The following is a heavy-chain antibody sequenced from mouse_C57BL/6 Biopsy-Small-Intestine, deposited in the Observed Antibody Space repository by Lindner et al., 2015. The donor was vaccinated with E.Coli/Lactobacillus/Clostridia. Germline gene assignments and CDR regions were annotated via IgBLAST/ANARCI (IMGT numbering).Heavy chain of an antibody. Sequence: VQLQESGPELVKPGASVKISCKASGYSFTGYYIHWVKQSHGNILDWIGYISPYNGISSYNQKFKGKATLTVDKSSSTAYMELRSLTSEDSAVYYCAANCGTLAWFAYWGQGTLVTVSA. D-gene: IGHD2-1*01. CDR2: ISPYNGIS. CDR3: AANCGTLAWFAY. CDR1: GYSFTGYY. V-gene: IGHV1-31*01. J-gene: IGHJ3*01.